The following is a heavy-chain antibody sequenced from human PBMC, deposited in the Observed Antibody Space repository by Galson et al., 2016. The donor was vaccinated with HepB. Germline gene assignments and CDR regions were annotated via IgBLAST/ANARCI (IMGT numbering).Heavy chain of an antibody. CDR2: ISRTSSYK. V-gene: IGHV3-21*01. CDR3: ARDTRDFWP. Sequence: SLRLSCAASGFSFSSYSMNWVRQAPGKGLEWVSTISRTSSYKHYADSVKGRFTISRDNAKNSLFLQMNSLTVEDTAVYYRARDTRDFWPWGQGSLVTVSS. D-gene: IGHD3-3*01. J-gene: IGHJ5*02. CDR1: GFSFSSYS.